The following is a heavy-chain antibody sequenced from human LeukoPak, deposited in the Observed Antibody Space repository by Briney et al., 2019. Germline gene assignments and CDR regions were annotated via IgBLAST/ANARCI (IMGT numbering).Heavy chain of an antibody. CDR3: ARDRKLGIFDL. CDR2: IYYSGST. Sequence: PSETLSLTCTVSGGSISGYYWNWMRQPPAKGPEWIGYIYYSGSTHYNPSLKSRVTISVDTSKNQFSLKLSSVTAADTAVYYCARDRKLGIFDLWGRGTLVTVSS. D-gene: IGHD7-27*01. V-gene: IGHV4-59*01. CDR1: GGSISGYY. J-gene: IGHJ2*01.